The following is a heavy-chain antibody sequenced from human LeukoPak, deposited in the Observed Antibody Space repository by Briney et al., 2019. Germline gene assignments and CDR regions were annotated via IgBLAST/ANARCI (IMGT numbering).Heavy chain of an antibody. Sequence: GGSLRLSCAASGFTFSSYAMHWVRQAPGKGLEWVAVISYDGSNKYYADSVKGRFTISRDNSKNTLYLQMNSLRAEDTAVYYCARVKDSSSRYYFDYWGQGTLVTVSS. CDR2: ISYDGSNK. J-gene: IGHJ4*02. CDR3: ARVKDSSSRYYFDY. V-gene: IGHV3-30-3*01. CDR1: GFTFSSYA. D-gene: IGHD6-13*01.